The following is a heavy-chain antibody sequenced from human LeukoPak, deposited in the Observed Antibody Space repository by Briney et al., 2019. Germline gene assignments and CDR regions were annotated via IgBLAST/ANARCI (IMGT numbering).Heavy chain of an antibody. Sequence: ALRLSCAASGFTFSSYGMHWVRQAPGKGLEWAAVIWYDGSNKYYADSVKGRFTISRDNSKNTLYLQMNSLRAEDTAVYYCARDCDYGGNPCDYGMDVWGQGTAVTVSS. D-gene: IGHD4-23*01. J-gene: IGHJ6*02. CDR2: IWYDGSNK. V-gene: IGHV3-33*01. CDR1: GFTFSSYG. CDR3: ARDCDYGGNPCDYGMDV.